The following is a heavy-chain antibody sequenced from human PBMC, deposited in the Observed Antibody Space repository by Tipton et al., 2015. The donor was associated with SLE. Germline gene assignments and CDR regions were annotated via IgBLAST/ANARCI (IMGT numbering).Heavy chain of an antibody. J-gene: IGHJ4*02. V-gene: IGHV4-59*11. D-gene: IGHD3-9*01. Sequence: LRLSCTVSGGSISSHYWSWIRQPPGKGLEWIGYIYYSGSTNYNPSLKSRVTISVDTSKNQFSLKLSSVTAADPAVYYCARGLTLRYFDWLYGYCFADWGQGPLGTVSS. CDR1: GGSISSHY. CDR2: IYYSGST. CDR3: ARGLTLRYFDWLYGYCFAD.